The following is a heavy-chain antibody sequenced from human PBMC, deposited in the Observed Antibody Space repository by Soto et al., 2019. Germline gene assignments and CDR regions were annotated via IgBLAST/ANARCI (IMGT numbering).Heavy chain of an antibody. CDR3: ARDSNPRDYYGSGSDDYYYGMDV. CDR2: IIPIFGTA. D-gene: IGHD3-10*01. Sequence: ASVKVSCKASGGTFSSYAISWVRQAPGQGLEWMGGIIPIFGTANYAQKFQGRVTITADESTSTAYMELSSLRSEDTAVYYWARDSNPRDYYGSGSDDYYYGMDVWGQGTTVTVSS. V-gene: IGHV1-69*13. J-gene: IGHJ6*02. CDR1: GGTFSSYA.